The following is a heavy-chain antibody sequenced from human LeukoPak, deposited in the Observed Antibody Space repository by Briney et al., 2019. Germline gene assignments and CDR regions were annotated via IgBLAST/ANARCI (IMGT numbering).Heavy chain of an antibody. CDR3: TRLSGSYHPDP. CDR2: IGTGDDT. V-gene: IGHV3-13*01. CDR1: GFTFSTYD. D-gene: IGHD1-26*01. Sequence: GGSLRLSCAASGFTFSTYDMHWVRQVTGKGLEWVSAIGTGDDTYYLGSVKGRFTISRENAKNVLYLQMSSLRAEDTAVYYCTRLSGSYHPDPWGQGALVTVSP. J-gene: IGHJ5*02.